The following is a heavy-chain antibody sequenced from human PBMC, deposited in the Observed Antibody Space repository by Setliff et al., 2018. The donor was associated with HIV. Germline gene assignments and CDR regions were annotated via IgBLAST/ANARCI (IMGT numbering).Heavy chain of an antibody. J-gene: IGHJ4*02. V-gene: IGHV1-3*01. CDR1: GYTFTSYA. D-gene: IGHD6-13*01. CDR2: INAGNGNT. CDR3: ARKRGAATGTDYFDY. Sequence: GASVKVSCKASGYTFTSYAMHWVRQAPGQRLEWMGWINAGNGNTKYSQKFQGRVTITRDTSASTAYMELSSLRSEDTAVYYCARKRGAATGTDYFDYWGQGTLVTVSS.